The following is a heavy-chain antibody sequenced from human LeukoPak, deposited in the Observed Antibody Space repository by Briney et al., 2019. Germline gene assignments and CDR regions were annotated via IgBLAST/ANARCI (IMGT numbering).Heavy chain of an antibody. V-gene: IGHV3-7*01. CDR3: ARDQDGALDY. D-gene: IGHD4-17*01. Sequence: GGSLRLSCAASGFTFSNYWMAWVRQSPGKGLEWVANIKQDGIEKNYVDSVRGRFTISRDNAKSSLFLQMSSLRVDDTAVYYCARDQDGALDYWGQGRLVTVSS. J-gene: IGHJ4*02. CDR2: IKQDGIEK. CDR1: GFTFSNYW.